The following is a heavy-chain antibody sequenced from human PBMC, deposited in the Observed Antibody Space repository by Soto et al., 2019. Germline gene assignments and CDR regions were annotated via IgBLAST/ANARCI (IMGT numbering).Heavy chain of an antibody. V-gene: IGHV3-64*01. CDR1: GFTFSSYA. Sequence: GGSLRLSCAASGFTFSSYAMHWVRQAPGKGLEYVSAISSNGGSTYYANSVKGRFTISRDNSKNTLYLQMGSLRAEDMAVYYCARQGLEPPPYYYGMEVWGQGITVTV. CDR2: ISSNGGST. D-gene: IGHD3-3*01. J-gene: IGHJ6*02. CDR3: ARQGLEPPPYYYGMEV.